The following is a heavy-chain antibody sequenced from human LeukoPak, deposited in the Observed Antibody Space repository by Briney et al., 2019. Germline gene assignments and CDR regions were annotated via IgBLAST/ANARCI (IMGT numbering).Heavy chain of an antibody. D-gene: IGHD3-22*01. CDR2: ISSSGSTI. CDR3: ASLRYHYDSSGYLD. CDR1: GFTFSSYE. Sequence: GGSLRLSCAASGFTFSSYEMNWVRQAPGKGLEWVSYISSSGSTIYYADSVKGRFTISRDNAENSLYLQMNSLKAEDTAVYYCASLRYHYDSSGYLDWGQGTLVTVSS. V-gene: IGHV3-48*03. J-gene: IGHJ4*02.